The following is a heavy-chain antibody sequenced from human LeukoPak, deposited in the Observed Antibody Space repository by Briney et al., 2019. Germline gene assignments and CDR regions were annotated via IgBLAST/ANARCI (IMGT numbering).Heavy chain of an antibody. CDR3: ARGGIVGSRTNWFDP. D-gene: IGHD1-26*01. V-gene: IGHV4-59*01. J-gene: IGHJ5*02. CDR2: IYYIGST. CDR1: GGSIRSYY. Sequence: SETLPLTRTVSGGSIRSYYWSWIRQPPGEGLECIGYIYYIGSTNYNPSLKSRVTISLDTSKSQFSLKLTSVTPADTAVYYCARGGIVGSRTNWFDPWGQGTLVTVSS.